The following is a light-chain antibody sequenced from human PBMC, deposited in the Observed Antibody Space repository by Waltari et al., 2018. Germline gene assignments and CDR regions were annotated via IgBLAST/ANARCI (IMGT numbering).Light chain of an antibody. V-gene: IGKV1-9*01. J-gene: IGKJ3*01. CDR2: AAS. Sequence: DIQLTQSPSFLSASVGDRVTITCRASQGVSSYLAWYQQKPGTAPKLLLYAASTLQSVVPSRFIGSGSVTEFTLTISSLQPEDCAAYYCQQLNSFPPTFGPGTKVDIK. CDR3: QQLNSFPPT. CDR1: QGVSSY.